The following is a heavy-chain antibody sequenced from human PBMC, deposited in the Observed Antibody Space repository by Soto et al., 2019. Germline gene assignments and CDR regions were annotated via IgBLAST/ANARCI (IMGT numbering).Heavy chain of an antibody. D-gene: IGHD6-13*01. J-gene: IGHJ4*02. CDR3: AKVPISTAAAGTFY. V-gene: IGHV3-30*18. Sequence: GGSLRLSCAASGFTFSSYGMHWVRQAPGKGLEWVAVISYDGSNKYYGDYVKGRFTISRDNSKNTLYLQMNSLRAEDTAVYYCAKVPISTAAAGTFYWGQGTLVTVSS. CDR2: ISYDGSNK. CDR1: GFTFSSYG.